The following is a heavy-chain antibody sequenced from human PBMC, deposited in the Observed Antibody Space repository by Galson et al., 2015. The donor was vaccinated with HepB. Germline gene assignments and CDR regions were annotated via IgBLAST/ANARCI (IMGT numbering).Heavy chain of an antibody. CDR3: ARQEGSGNYYMYYFDH. J-gene: IGHJ4*02. V-gene: IGHV4-39*01. CDR2: IYYSGTI. CDR1: GGSISSSNYY. D-gene: IGHD3-10*01. Sequence: LSFTCTVSGGSISSSNYYWGWIRQPPGKGLEWIGSIYYSGTIYYNPSLRTRVTVSVDTSRNQFSLKLSSVAAADTAVYYCARQEGSGNYYMYYFDHWGQGTLVTVSS.